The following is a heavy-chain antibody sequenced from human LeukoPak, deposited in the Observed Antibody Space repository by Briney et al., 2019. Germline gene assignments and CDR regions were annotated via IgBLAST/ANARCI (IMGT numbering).Heavy chain of an antibody. D-gene: IGHD3-10*01. Sequence: GGSLRLSCAASGFTFSSYSMNWVRQAPGKGLEWVSSISSSSSYIYYADSVKGRFTISRDSFKNTLYLQMNSLRPEDTAVYYCAKEGDYYGSGSYRDGFDVWGQGTRATVSS. V-gene: IGHV3-21*01. J-gene: IGHJ3*01. CDR2: ISSSSSYI. CDR1: GFTFSSYS. CDR3: AKEGDYYGSGSYRDGFDV.